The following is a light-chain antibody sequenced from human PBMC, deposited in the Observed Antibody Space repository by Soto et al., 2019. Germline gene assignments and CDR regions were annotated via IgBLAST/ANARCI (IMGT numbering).Light chain of an antibody. CDR2: NVY. Sequence: QSVLTQPASVSGSPGXSITISCTGTSSDVGGYNFVSWYQQHPGKAPKLMLYNVYDRPSGISHRFSGSRSGNTASLTISGLQAEDEAHYYCNSYTSSSTLVFGGGTKLTVL. CDR1: SSDVGGYNF. J-gene: IGLJ2*01. CDR3: NSYTSSSTLV. V-gene: IGLV2-14*03.